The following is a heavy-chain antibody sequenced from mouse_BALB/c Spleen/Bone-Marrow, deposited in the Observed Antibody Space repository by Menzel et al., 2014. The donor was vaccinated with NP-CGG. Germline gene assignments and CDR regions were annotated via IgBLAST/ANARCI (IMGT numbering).Heavy chain of an antibody. CDR1: RYAFTNYL. CDR3: ARRTTGVAPFDY. CDR2: INPGSRST. V-gene: IGHV1-54*01. J-gene: IGHJ2*01. D-gene: IGHD1-1*01. Sequence: VQLQQSGAELARPGTSVKVSCKASRYAFTNYLIEWVKQRPGQGLEWIGVINPGSRSTNYNEKFKGKATLTADKSSSTAYMQLSSLTSDDSAVYFCARRTTGVAPFDYWGQGTTLTVSS.